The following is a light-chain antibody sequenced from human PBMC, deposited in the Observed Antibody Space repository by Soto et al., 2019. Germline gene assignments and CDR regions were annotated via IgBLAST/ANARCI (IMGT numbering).Light chain of an antibody. J-gene: IGLJ2*01. V-gene: IGLV2-14*01. CDR1: SSDVGGYNY. Sequence: QSALTQPASVSGSPGQSITISCTGTSSDVGGYNYVSWYQQHPGKAPKFMIYDVSNRPSGVSNRFSGSKSGNTASLTISGLQAEDEADYYCCSYAGSSTHVVFGGGTKVTVL. CDR3: CSYAGSSTHVV. CDR2: DVS.